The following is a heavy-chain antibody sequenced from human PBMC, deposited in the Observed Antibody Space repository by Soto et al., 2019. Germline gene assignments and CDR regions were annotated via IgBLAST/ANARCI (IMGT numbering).Heavy chain of an antibody. CDR1: GGSITNYY. CDR2: IQYSGYS. Sequence: QVQLQESGPGLVKPSETLSLTCTVSGGSITNYYCSWFRQPPGKGLEWIGHIQYSGYSAYTLSLKRRVTMSMDTSKTQFSLMLESVTATDTAVYYCARHGFGSLHGLVDVWGQGTTVIVSS. CDR3: ARHGFGSLHGLVDV. D-gene: IGHD3-10*01. V-gene: IGHV4-59*08. J-gene: IGHJ6*02.